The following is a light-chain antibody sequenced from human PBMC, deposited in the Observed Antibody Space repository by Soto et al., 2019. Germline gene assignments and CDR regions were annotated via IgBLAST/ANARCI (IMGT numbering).Light chain of an antibody. J-gene: IGKJ1*01. CDR3: QQYNIAWT. CDR2: KAS. CDR1: QSITSW. Sequence: DIQLTQSPSFLSASVGDRVIITCRDSQSITSWLAWYQQKPGKAPKLLIYKASSVESGGPSRFSGSGSGTEFTLTISSMQPDDFATYYCQQYNIAWTFGQGTKVDI. V-gene: IGKV1-5*03.